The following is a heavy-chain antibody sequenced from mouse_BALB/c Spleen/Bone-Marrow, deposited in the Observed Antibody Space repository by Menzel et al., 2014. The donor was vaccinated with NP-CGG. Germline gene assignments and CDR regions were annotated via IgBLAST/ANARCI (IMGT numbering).Heavy chain of an antibody. CDR3: AREDGSSPFAY. CDR2: IYPGDGDT. CDR1: GYAFSSYW. D-gene: IGHD1-1*01. V-gene: IGHV1-80*01. Sequence: VKLQESGAELVRPGSSVKISCKASGYAFSSYWMNWVKQRPGQGLEWIGQIYPGDGDTNYNGMFKGKATLTADKSSSTAYMQLSSLTSEDSAVYFCAREDGSSPFAYWGQGTLVTVSA. J-gene: IGHJ3*01.